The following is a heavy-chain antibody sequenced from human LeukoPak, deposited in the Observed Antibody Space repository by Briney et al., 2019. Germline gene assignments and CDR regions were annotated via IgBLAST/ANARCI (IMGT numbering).Heavy chain of an antibody. Sequence: QAGGSLRLSCAASGFTFSSYAMSWVRQAPGKGLEWVSGISGSGGSTYYADSVKGRFTISRDNSKNTLYLQMNSLRAEDTAVYYCARVGVTTLAFDIWGQGTMVTVSS. J-gene: IGHJ3*02. CDR2: ISGSGGST. CDR3: ARVGVTTLAFDI. V-gene: IGHV3-23*01. CDR1: GFTFSSYA. D-gene: IGHD4-17*01.